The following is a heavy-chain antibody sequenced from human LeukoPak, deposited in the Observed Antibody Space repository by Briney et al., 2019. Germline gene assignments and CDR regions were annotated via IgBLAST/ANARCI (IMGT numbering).Heavy chain of an antibody. CDR1: GFTFSSYW. D-gene: IGHD7-27*01. CDR2: IKQDGSEK. J-gene: IGHJ4*02. V-gene: IGHV3-7*03. Sequence: GGSLRLSCAASGFTFSSYWMSWVRQAPGKGLEWVANIKQDGSEKYYVDSVKGRFTISRDNAKNSLYLQMNSLRVDDTAVYFCARGHWGLDCWGQGTLVTVSS. CDR3: ARGHWGLDC.